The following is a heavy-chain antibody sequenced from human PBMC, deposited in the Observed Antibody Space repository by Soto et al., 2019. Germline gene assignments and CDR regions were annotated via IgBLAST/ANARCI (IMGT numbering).Heavy chain of an antibody. CDR3: TRDRSTGDY. Sequence: QVQLVQPGAEVKKPGASVKVSCKASGYTFTNYGISWVRQAPGQGLEWMGWISANTGHTEYAEKYQGRVTMTTDTSTSTAYMQLRSLTSDDTAVYYYTRDRSTGDYWGQGTLVTVSS. CDR2: ISANTGHT. CDR1: GYTFTNYG. J-gene: IGHJ4*02. V-gene: IGHV1-18*01.